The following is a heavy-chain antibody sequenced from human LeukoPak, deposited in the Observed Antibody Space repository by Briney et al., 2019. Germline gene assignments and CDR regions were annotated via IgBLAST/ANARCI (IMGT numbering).Heavy chain of an antibody. D-gene: IGHD6-13*01. J-gene: IGHJ4*02. CDR2: ISPYNGNT. CDR3: ARDGSSSWYAY. CDR1: GYTFTIYG. Sequence: GASVKVSFKSSGYTFTIYGISWVRQAPGQGLEWMGWISPYNGNTNYAQKLQGRVTMTADTSTSTAYMDLRSLSSDDTAVYYCARDGSSSWYAYWGQGTLVTVSS. V-gene: IGHV1-18*01.